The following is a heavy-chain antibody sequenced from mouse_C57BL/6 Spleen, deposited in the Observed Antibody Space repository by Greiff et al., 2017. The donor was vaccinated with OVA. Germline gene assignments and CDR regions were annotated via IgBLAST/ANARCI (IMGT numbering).Heavy chain of an antibody. V-gene: IGHV2-9-1*01. Sequence: VQLQQSGPGLVAPSQSLSITCTVSGFSLTSYAISWVRQPPGTGLEWLGVIWTGGGTNYTSALKSRMSISKDNSKSQVFLKMNSLQTDDTARYYGASITTVVALDYWGQGTTLTVSS. D-gene: IGHD1-1*01. CDR3: ASITTVVALDY. CDR1: GFSLTSYA. J-gene: IGHJ2*01. CDR2: IWTGGGT.